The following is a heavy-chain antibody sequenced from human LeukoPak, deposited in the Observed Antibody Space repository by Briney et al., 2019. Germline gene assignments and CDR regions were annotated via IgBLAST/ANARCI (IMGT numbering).Heavy chain of an antibody. J-gene: IGHJ4*02. Sequence: PGGSLRLSCAASGFTFSSYAMSWVRQAPGKGLEWVSAISGSGGSTYYADSVKGRFTISRDNSKNTLYLQMNSLRAEDTAVYYCARGVRPPGIAVAGSGTRYFDYWGQGTLVTVSS. CDR2: ISGSGGST. CDR3: ARGVRPPGIAVAGSGTRYFDY. CDR1: GFTFSSYA. V-gene: IGHV3-23*01. D-gene: IGHD6-19*01.